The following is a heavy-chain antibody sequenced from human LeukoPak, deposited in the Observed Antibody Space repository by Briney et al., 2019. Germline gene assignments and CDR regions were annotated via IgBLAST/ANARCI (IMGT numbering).Heavy chain of an antibody. CDR2: IKSKTDGGTT. V-gene: IGHV3-15*01. J-gene: IGHJ6*03. CDR1: GFTFSNAW. CDR3: TTFDSGYDSLAYMDV. D-gene: IGHD5-12*01. Sequence: GGSLRLSCAASGFTFSNAWMSWVRQAPGKGLEWVGRIKSKTDGGTTDYAAPVKGRFTISRDDSKNTLYLQMNSLKTEDTAVYYCTTFDSGYDSLAYMDVWGKGTTVTVSS.